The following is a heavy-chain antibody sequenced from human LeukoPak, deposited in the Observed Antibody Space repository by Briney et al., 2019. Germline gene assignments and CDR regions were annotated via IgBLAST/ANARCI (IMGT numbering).Heavy chain of an antibody. CDR2: INPNSGGT. J-gene: IGHJ2*01. CDR1: GYTFTGYY. V-gene: IGHV1-2*02. CDR3: ARDGTGYSSGWYYWFFDL. D-gene: IGHD6-19*01. Sequence: GASVKGSFKASGYTFTGYYMHWVRQAPGQGLEWMGWINPNSGGTNSAQKFQGRVTMTRDTSISTAYMELNRLTSDDTAVYYCARDGTGYSSGWYYWFFDLWGRGTLVTVSS.